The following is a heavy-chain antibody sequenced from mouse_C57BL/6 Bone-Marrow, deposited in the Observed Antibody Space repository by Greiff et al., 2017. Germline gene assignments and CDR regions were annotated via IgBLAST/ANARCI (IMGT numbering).Heavy chain of an antibody. J-gene: IGHJ4*01. V-gene: IGHV1-81*01. Sequence: VHLVESGAELARPGASVKLSCTASGYTFTGYGISWVKQRTGQGLEWIGEIYPRSGNTYYNEKFKGKATLTADKSSSTAYMELRSLTSEDSAVYFCARCYWSMDYWGQGTSVTVSS. CDR1: GYTFTGYG. D-gene: IGHD1-1*01. CDR3: ARCYWSMDY. CDR2: IYPRSGNT.